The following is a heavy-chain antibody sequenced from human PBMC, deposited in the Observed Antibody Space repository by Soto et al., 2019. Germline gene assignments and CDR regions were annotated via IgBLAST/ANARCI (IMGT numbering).Heavy chain of an antibody. CDR2: IYYSGST. CDR1: GGSISSSSYY. V-gene: IGHV4-39*01. CDR3: ARHVKEEAGKVYYFDY. J-gene: IGHJ4*02. Sequence: QLQLQESGPGLVKPSETLSLTCTVSGGSISSSSYYWGWIRQPPGKGLEWIGSIYYSGSTYYNPSLKSRVTISVDTSKNQFSLKLSSVTAADTAVYYCARHVKEEAGKVYYFDYWGQGTLVTVSS. D-gene: IGHD6-13*01.